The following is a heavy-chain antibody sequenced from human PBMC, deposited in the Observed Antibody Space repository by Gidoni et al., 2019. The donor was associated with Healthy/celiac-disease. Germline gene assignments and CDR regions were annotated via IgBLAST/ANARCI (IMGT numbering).Heavy chain of an antibody. D-gene: IGHD3-3*01. CDR2: IIHIFGTA. CDR3: ARDRGYDFSSERADAFDI. J-gene: IGHJ3*02. CDR1: VGTFSSYA. V-gene: IGHV1-69*06. Sequence: QVQLMQSGAEVKKPGSSVKVSCTASVGTFSSYAISWVRQAPGQGLEWMGGIIHIFGTANYAQKFQGRVTITADKSTSTAYMELSSLRSEDTAVYYCARDRGYDFSSERADAFDIWGQGTMVTVSS.